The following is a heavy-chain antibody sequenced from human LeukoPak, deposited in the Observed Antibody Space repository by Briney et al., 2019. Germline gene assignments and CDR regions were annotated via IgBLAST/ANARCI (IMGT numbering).Heavy chain of an antibody. D-gene: IGHD3-9*01. V-gene: IGHV3-23*01. CDR1: GFTFSSYA. CDR3: ARGGSVLRYFEDAFDI. Sequence: GGSLRLSCAASGFTFSSYAMSWVCQAPGKGLEWVSTISGSSGSTYYADSVKGRFTISRDNSKNTLYLQMNSLRAEDTAVYYCARGGSVLRYFEDAFDIWGQGTMVTVSS. J-gene: IGHJ3*02. CDR2: ISGSSGST.